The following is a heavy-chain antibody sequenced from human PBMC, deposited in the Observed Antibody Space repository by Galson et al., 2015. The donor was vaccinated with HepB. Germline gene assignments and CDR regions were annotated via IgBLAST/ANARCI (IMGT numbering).Heavy chain of an antibody. D-gene: IGHD4-17*01. CDR2: ISYDGSNK. CDR3: ARAPSYGDYDY. V-gene: IGHV3-30-3*01. J-gene: IGHJ4*02. Sequence: SLRLSCAASGFTFSSYAMHWVRQAPGKGLEWVAVISYDGSNKYYADSVKGRFTISRDNSKNTLYLQMNSLRAEDTAVYYCARAPSYGDYDYWGQGTLVTVSS. CDR1: GFTFSSYA.